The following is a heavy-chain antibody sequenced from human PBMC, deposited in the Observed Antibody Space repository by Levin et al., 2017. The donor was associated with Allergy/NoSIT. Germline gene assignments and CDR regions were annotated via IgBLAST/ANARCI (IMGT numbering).Heavy chain of an antibody. CDR2: LYSSGST. V-gene: IGHV4-59*02. Sequence: SETLSLTCTVSGGPVSQSYWTWIRQSPGKGLEWIGSLYSSGSTIYNPSVKSRVTISVDTSKNQLSLNLTSVTAADTPVYYCASFPHSSGWSIFDSWGQGTLVAVSS. CDR3: ASFPHSSGWSIFDS. J-gene: IGHJ4*02. D-gene: IGHD6-19*01. CDR1: GGPVSQSY.